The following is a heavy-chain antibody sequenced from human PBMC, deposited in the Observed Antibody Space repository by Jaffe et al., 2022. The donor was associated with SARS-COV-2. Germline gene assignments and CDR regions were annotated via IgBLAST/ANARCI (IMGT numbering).Heavy chain of an antibody. CDR2: IDTDGRST. J-gene: IGHJ4*02. CDR3: ARDYYYNQADY. V-gene: IGHV3-74*01. CDR1: GFTFSSHW. Sequence: EVQLVESGGGLVQPGGSLRLSCAASGFTFSSHWMHWFRQAPGEGLVWVSRIDTDGRSTDYAGSVKGRFTISRDNAKNTLYLQMNSLRAEDTAVYYCARDYYYNQADYWGQGTLVTVSS. D-gene: IGHD3-10*01.